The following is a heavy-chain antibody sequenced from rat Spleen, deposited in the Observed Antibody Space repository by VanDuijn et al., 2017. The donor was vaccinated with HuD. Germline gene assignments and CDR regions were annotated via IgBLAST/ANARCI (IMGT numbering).Heavy chain of an antibody. CDR2: MWTGGNT. CDR1: GFSLTSYL. D-gene: IGHD1-12*01. CDR3: ARLGGLWRGIYGIMDV. Sequence: QVHLKESGPGRVQPSQTLSLTCTVSGFSLTSYLVSWIRQPPGKGLEWMGVMWTGGNTEYNSLLKSRLSINRDTSKSQVFLKMNSLQTEDTATYYCARLGGLWRGIYGIMDVWGQGVMVTVSS. V-gene: IGHV2-43*01. J-gene: IGHJ2*01.